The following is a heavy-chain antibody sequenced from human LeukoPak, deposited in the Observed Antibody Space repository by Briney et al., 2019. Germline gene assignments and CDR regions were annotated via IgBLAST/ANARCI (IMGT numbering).Heavy chain of an antibody. CDR1: GFTFGDYA. CDR3: TRDKDYDFWSGYYTYYYYSMDV. Sequence: GGSLRLSCTASGFTFGDYAMSWFRQAPGKGLEWVGFIRSKAYGGTTEYAASVKGRFTISRDDSKSIAYLQMNSLKTEDTAVYYCTRDKDYDFWSGYYTYYYYSMDVWGKGTTVTVSS. J-gene: IGHJ6*03. D-gene: IGHD3-3*01. CDR2: IRSKAYGGTT. V-gene: IGHV3-49*03.